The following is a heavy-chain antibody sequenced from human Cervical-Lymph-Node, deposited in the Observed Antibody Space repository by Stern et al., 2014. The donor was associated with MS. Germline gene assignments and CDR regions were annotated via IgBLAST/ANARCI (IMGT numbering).Heavy chain of an antibody. D-gene: IGHD3-22*01. CDR1: GGAFTNYA. V-gene: IGHV1-69*06. Sequence: VQLVQSGAELKKPGSSVKVSCQAPGGAFTNYAFTWVRQAPGRRLEWMGGIMPGYGTSNYAQKFRCRVTLTAANSTSTSYMELSSLRSEDTAVYYCARTYYFDDSGYYYPHYYYGMDVWGQGTTVTVSS. J-gene: IGHJ6*02. CDR2: IMPGYGTS. CDR3: ARTYYFDDSGYYYPHYYYGMDV.